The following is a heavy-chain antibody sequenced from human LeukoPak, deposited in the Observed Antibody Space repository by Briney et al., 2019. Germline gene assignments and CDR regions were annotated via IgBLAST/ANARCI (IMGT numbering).Heavy chain of an antibody. V-gene: IGHV3-48*02. D-gene: IGHD2-15*01. Sequence: GGSLRLSCAASGFTFSTYSMNWVRQAPGERLEWLSYISGDSNTIYYADSVKGRFTISRDNAKTSLYLQMNTLRDEDTAVYYCARDRAAPTWFFDLWGRGALVLVSS. J-gene: IGHJ2*01. CDR1: GFTFSTYS. CDR2: ISGDSNTI. CDR3: ARDRAAPTWFFDL.